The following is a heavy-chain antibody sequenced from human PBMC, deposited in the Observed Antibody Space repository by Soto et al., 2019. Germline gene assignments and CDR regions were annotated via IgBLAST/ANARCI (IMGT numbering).Heavy chain of an antibody. Sequence: SVKVSCKAPGDTFSSYGISWVRQAPGQGPEFMGGIIPKFGTTNYAQKFRGRVTITADESTSTAYMEVSSLRSEDTAVYYCARASGRGWYNWFDPWGQGTLVTVSS. V-gene: IGHV1-69*13. CDR3: ARASGRGWYNWFDP. J-gene: IGHJ5*02. D-gene: IGHD6-19*01. CDR1: GDTFSSYG. CDR2: IIPKFGTT.